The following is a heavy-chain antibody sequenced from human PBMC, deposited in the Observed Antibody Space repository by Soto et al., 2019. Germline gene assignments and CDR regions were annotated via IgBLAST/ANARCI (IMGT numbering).Heavy chain of an antibody. V-gene: IGHV3-23*01. CDR2: MSGSGGST. CDR3: MNLYSYGSGSYYK. J-gene: IGHJ4*02. D-gene: IGHD3-10*01. Sequence: EVQLLESGGGLVQPGGSLRLSCAASGFTFSTYAMSWVRQAPGKGLEWVSGMSGSGGSTYYADSVKGRFTISRDNSKNTLYLQMNSLRAEDTAVYYCMNLYSYGSGSYYKWGQETLVTVSS. CDR1: GFTFSTYA.